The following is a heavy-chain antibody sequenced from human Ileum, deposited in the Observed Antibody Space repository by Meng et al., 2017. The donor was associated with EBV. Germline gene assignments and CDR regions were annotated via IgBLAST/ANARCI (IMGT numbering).Heavy chain of an antibody. CDR2: IHHTEST. J-gene: IGHJ4*02. CDR3: ARESYSDSSGYYSLDY. V-gene: IGHV4-4*02. D-gene: IGHD3-22*01. Sequence: QAPLQESGPGLVKPSGTLSLTCAVSGGSISSSNWWSWVRQAPGKGLEWIGEIHHTESTNYNPSLKSRVTISVDKSKNQFSLKLSSVTAADTAVYYCARESYSDSSGYYSLDYWGQGSLVTVSS. CDR1: GGSISSSNW.